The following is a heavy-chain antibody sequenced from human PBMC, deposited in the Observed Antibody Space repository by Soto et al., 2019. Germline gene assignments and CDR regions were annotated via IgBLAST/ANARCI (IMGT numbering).Heavy chain of an antibody. J-gene: IGHJ5*02. Sequence: EVQFLESGGGLVQPGGSLRLSCAASGFNFSSYAMNWVRQAPGKGLEWVSGISVSGTYTYYAESVKGRFTISRDNSQSTLYLQMNSLRAEDTAVYYCAKGGAVKLPRYNWFDPWGQGVLVTVSS. CDR3: AKGGAVKLPRYNWFDP. CDR2: ISVSGTYT. CDR1: GFNFSSYA. V-gene: IGHV3-23*01. D-gene: IGHD2-15*01.